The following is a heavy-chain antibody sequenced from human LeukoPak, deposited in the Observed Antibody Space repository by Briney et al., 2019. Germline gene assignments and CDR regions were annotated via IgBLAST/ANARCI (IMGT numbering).Heavy chain of an antibody. Sequence: GGSLRLSCATSGFTVSSIHMVWVRQAPGKGLEWVSVTYTGGNSYYADSVKGRFIISRDISKNTLYLQMNSLRAEDSALYYCARGGRGSAAVVAPRSFDIWGQGTMVTVSS. V-gene: IGHV3-53*01. CDR3: ARGGRGSAAVVAPRSFDI. D-gene: IGHD3-22*01. CDR2: TYTGGNS. CDR1: GFTVSSIH. J-gene: IGHJ3*02.